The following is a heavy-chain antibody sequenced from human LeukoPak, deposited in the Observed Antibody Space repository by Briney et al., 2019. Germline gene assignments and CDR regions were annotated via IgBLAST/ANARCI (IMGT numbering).Heavy chain of an antibody. Sequence: ASVKVSCKPSGYTFTSYGISWVRQAPGQELEWMGWISAYNGNTNYAQKLQGRVTMTTDTPTSTAYMELRSLRSDDTAVYYCARDLRSYDILTGYYRRYYYYYGMDVWGQGTTVTVSS. CDR2: ISAYNGNT. V-gene: IGHV1-18*01. CDR3: ARDLRSYDILTGYYRRYYYYYGMDV. D-gene: IGHD3-9*01. J-gene: IGHJ6*02. CDR1: GYTFTSYG.